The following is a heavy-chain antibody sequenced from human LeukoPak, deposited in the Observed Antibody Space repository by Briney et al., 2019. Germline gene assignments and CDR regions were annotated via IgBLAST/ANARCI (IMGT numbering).Heavy chain of an antibody. J-gene: IGHJ4*02. Sequence: SETLSLTCSVSGASVSSDYWNWIRQSPGRGLEWIGYTHYRGDINYNPSLKSRLTMSVDASSNQVSLKLSSVTAADAAAYYCGRNLGSGSDHWGQGTLVTVSS. D-gene: IGHD3-10*01. V-gene: IGHV4-59*02. CDR2: THYRGDI. CDR3: GRNLGSGSDH. CDR1: GASVSSDY.